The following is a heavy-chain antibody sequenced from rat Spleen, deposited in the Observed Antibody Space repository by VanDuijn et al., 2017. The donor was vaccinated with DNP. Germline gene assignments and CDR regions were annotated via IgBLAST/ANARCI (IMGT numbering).Heavy chain of an antibody. J-gene: IGHJ2*01. V-gene: IGHV5-25*01. CDR2: ISTGGGNT. Sequence: EVQLVESGGGLVQPGRSLKLSCAASGFTFSSYWMYWIRQAPTKGLEWVASISTGGGNTYYRDSVKGRFTISRDNAKSTLYLQMNSLRSEDTATYYCARWGDYFDYWGQGVMVTVSS. CDR3: ARWGDYFDY. CDR1: GFTFSSYW.